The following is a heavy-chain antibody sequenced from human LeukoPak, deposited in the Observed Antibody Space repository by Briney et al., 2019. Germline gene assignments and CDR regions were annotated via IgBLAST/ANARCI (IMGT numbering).Heavy chain of an antibody. CDR3: ARGTESLEDAFDI. CDR1: GGSISSGSYY. D-gene: IGHD3-3*01. V-gene: IGHV4-61*02. CDR2: IYTSGST. J-gene: IGHJ3*02. Sequence: SETLSLTCTVSGGSISSGSYYWSWIRQPAGKGLEWIGRIYTSGSTNYNPSLKSRVTISVDTSKNQFSLKLTSVTAADTAVYYCARGTESLEDAFDIWGQGIMVTVSS.